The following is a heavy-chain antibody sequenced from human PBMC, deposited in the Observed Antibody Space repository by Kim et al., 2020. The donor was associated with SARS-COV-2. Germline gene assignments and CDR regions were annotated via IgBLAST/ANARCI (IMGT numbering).Heavy chain of an antibody. CDR1: GYTFTSYG. V-gene: IGHV1-18*01. CDR2: ISAYNGNT. J-gene: IGHJ4*02. D-gene: IGHD3-10*01. Sequence: ASVKISCKASGYTFTSYGISWVRQAPGQGLEWMGWISAYNGNTNYAQKLQGRVTMTTDTSTSTAYMELRSLRSDDTAVYYCARDPFTLYGSGSYYPFDYWGQGTLVTVSS. CDR3: ARDPFTLYGSGSYYPFDY.